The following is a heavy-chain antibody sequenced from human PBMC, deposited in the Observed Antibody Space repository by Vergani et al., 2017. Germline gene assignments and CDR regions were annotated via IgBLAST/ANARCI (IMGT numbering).Heavy chain of an antibody. CDR3: ARESSYYDFWSGKTNAFDI. CDR2: IKQDGSEN. CDR1: GFTFSSYW. Sequence: EVQLVESGGGLVQPGGSLRLSCAASGFTFSSYWMSWVRQAPGKGLEWVANIKQDGSENYYVDSVKGRFTISRDNSKNSLYRQMNSLRAEDTAVYYCARESSYYDFWSGKTNAFDIWGQGTMVTVSS. D-gene: IGHD3-3*01. V-gene: IGHV3-7*01. J-gene: IGHJ3*02.